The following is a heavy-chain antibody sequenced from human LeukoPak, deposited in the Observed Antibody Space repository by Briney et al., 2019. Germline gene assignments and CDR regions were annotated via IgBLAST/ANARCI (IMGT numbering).Heavy chain of an antibody. Sequence: GASVKVSCEASGYTFTSYAMHWVRQAPGQRLEWMGWINAGNGNTKYSQKFQGRVTITRDTSASTAYMELSSLRSEDTAVYYCARVAMVRGEDYFDYWGQGTLVTVSS. CDR2: INAGNGNT. D-gene: IGHD3-10*01. CDR1: GYTFTSYA. J-gene: IGHJ4*02. CDR3: ARVAMVRGEDYFDY. V-gene: IGHV1-3*01.